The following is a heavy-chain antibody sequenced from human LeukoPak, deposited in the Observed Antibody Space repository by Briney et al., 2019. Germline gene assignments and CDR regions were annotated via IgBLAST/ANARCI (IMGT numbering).Heavy chain of an antibody. J-gene: IGHJ4*02. V-gene: IGHV4-38-2*01. D-gene: IGHD1-14*01. CDR3: ARTWNHVLDY. Sequence: YSXXXGYYWGWIRQPPGKGLEWIGSIYHSGSTYYNPSLKSRVTISVDTSKNQLYLMLSSVTAADTAVYYCARTWNHVLDYWGQGTLVTVSS. CDR1: YSXXXGYY. CDR2: IYHSGST.